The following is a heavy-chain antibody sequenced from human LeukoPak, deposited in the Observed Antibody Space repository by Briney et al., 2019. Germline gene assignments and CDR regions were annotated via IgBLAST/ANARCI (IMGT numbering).Heavy chain of an antibody. Sequence: PGGSLRLSCAASGFTFSDYYMSWIRQAPGKGLEWVANIKQDGSEKYYVDSVKGRFTISRDNAKNSLYLQMNSLRAEDTAVYYCARDQDYMDVWGKGTTVTVSS. J-gene: IGHJ6*03. CDR3: ARDQDYMDV. CDR1: GFTFSDYY. CDR2: IKQDGSEK. V-gene: IGHV3-7*01.